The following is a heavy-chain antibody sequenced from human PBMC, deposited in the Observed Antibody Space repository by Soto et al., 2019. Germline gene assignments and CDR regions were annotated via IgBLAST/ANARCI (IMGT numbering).Heavy chain of an antibody. J-gene: IGHJ3*02. Sequence: SETLSLTCAVYGGSFSGYYWSWIRQPPGKGLEWIGEINHSGSTNYNPSLKSRVTISVDTSKNQFSLKLSSVTAADTAVYYCARGPQYKAGAFDIWGQGTMVT. CDR2: INHSGST. CDR1: GGSFSGYY. CDR3: ARGPQYKAGAFDI. D-gene: IGHD1-20*01. V-gene: IGHV4-34*01.